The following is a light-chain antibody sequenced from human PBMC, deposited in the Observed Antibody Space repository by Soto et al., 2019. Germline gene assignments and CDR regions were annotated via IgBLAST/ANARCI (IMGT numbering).Light chain of an antibody. CDR2: EVS. V-gene: IGLV2-14*01. Sequence: QSALTQPASVSGSPGQWITISATGTSGDVGAYTSVSWYQQHPGKAPKAMIYEVSNRPSGVSNRFSGSKSGNTASLTISGLQAEDEADYYCSSYTGTLSVIFGGGTKLTVL. J-gene: IGLJ2*01. CDR1: SGDVGAYTS. CDR3: SSYTGTLSVI.